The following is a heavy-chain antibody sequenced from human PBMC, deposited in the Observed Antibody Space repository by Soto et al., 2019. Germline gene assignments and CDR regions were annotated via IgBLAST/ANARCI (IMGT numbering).Heavy chain of an antibody. CDR2: ISGSGGGT. CDR1: GFTFSAYA. Sequence: LRLSCEASGFTFSAYAMKWVRQAPGKGLDWVSSISGSGGGTYYADSVKGRFSISRDNSKNTLSLQMNSLRAEDTAIYFCAKDSRTSFCYEYHHYGMYVWGQGTTVPVSS. V-gene: IGHV3-23*01. J-gene: IGHJ6*02. CDR3: AKDSRTSFCYEYHHYGMYV. D-gene: IGHD3-16*01.